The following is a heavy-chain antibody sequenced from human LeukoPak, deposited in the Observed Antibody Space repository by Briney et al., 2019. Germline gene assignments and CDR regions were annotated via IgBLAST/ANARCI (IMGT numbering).Heavy chain of an antibody. Sequence: GGSLRLSCAASGFTVSSNYMSWVRQAPGKGLEWVSVIYSGGSTYYADSVKGRFTISRDNSKNTLYLQMNSLRAEDTAVYYCARDILTGSQSRYQHWGQGTLVTVSS. V-gene: IGHV3-53*01. CDR2: IYSGGST. D-gene: IGHD3-9*01. CDR1: GFTVSSNY. J-gene: IGHJ1*01. CDR3: ARDILTGSQSRYQH.